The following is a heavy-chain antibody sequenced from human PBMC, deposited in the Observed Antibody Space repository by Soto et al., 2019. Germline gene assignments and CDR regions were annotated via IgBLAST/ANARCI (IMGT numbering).Heavy chain of an antibody. CDR1: GFTFSSYG. CDR2: IWYDGSNK. J-gene: IGHJ4*02. Sequence: QVQLVESGGGVVQPGRSLRLSCAASGFTFSSYGMHWVRQAPGKGLEWVAGIWYDGSNKYYADSVKGRFTISRDNSKNTLYLQMNSLRAEDTAVYYCASTNTAMADWGQGTLVTVSS. CDR3: ASTNTAMAD. D-gene: IGHD5-18*01. V-gene: IGHV3-33*01.